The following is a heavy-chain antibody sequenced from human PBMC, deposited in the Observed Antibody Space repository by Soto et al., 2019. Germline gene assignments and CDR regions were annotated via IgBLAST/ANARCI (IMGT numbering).Heavy chain of an antibody. Sequence: QVQLVQSGAEVKKPGSSVKVSCKASGGTFSSYSINWVRQAPGQGLEWMGESIPIFGTANYAQKFQGRVTITADESTSTACMELSSLRSEDTAVYYGARDGGRHSGGIDYWGQGTLVTVSS. CDR1: GGTFSSYS. D-gene: IGHD1-26*01. CDR3: ARDGGRHSGGIDY. V-gene: IGHV1-69*01. J-gene: IGHJ4*02. CDR2: SIPIFGTA.